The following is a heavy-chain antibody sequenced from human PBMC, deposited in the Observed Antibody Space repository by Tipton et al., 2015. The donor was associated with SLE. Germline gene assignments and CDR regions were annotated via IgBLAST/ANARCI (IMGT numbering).Heavy chain of an antibody. CDR3: ARVVPPDYLDY. Sequence: SMEGRFTISRDNAKNSLFLQMNSPTAEDTALYFCARVVPPDYLDYWGQGTLVTVSS. D-gene: IGHD4/OR15-4a*01. V-gene: IGHV3-21*03. J-gene: IGHJ4*02.